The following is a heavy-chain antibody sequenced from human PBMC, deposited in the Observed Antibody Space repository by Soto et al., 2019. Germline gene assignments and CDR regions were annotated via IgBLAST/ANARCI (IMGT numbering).Heavy chain of an antibody. CDR2: ISYDGSNK. J-gene: IGHJ4*01. CDR3: AKDLLGSGWYWDFDY. V-gene: IGHV3-30*18. D-gene: IGHD6-19*01. Sequence: WWSLRLSCSASVFTFSSYGMHWFRQAPGKGLEWVAVISYDGSNKYYADSVKGRFTISRDNSKNTLYLQMNSLRAEDTAVYYCAKDLLGSGWYWDFDYWGQEPWSPSPQ. CDR1: VFTFSSYG.